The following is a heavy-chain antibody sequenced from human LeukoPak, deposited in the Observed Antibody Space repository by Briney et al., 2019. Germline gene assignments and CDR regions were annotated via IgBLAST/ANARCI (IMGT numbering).Heavy chain of an antibody. D-gene: IGHD5-18*01. CDR2: INPHSGGT. J-gene: IGHJ5*02. CDR3: ARNPTLQLWLPEARFDP. V-gene: IGHV1-2*02. Sequence: ASVKVSCKASGYTFTDYYVHWVRQAPGQGLEWMGWINPHSGGTNFAQKFLGRVTMTRDTSINTAYMEISRLRSDDTAIYYCARNPTLQLWLPEARFDPWGQGTLVTVSS. CDR1: GYTFTDYY.